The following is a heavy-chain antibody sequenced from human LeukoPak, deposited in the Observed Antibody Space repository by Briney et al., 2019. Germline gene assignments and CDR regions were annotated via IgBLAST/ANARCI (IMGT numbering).Heavy chain of an antibody. CDR1: GFTFSSYS. CDR3: ANTGRITMGPRGWYFDL. J-gene: IGHJ2*01. Sequence: GGSLRLSCAASGFTFSSYSMNWVRQAPGKGLEWVAFIRYDGSNKYYADSVKGRFTISRDNSKNTLYLQMNSLRAEDTAVYYCANTGRITMGPRGWYFDLWGRGTLVTVSS. D-gene: IGHD3-10*01. CDR2: IRYDGSNK. V-gene: IGHV3-30*02.